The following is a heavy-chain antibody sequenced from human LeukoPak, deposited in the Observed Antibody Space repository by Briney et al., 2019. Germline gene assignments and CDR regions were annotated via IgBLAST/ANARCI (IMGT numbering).Heavy chain of an antibody. CDR2: ISAYNGNT. V-gene: IGHV1-18*01. D-gene: IGHD6-13*01. CDR1: GYTFTSYD. CDR3: ARASGQQLALS. Sequence: GASVKVSCKASGYTFTSYDINWVRQATGQGLEWMGWISAYNGNTNYAQKLQGRVTMTTDTSTSTAYMELRSLRSDDTAVYYCARASGQQLALSWGQGTLVTVSS. J-gene: IGHJ4*02.